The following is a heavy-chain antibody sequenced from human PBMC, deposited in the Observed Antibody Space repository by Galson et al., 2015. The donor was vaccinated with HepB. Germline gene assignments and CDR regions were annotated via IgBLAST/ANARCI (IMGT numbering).Heavy chain of an antibody. V-gene: IGHV3-66*02. CDR3: ARSRVITFGGVIRDY. Sequence: SLRLSCAASGFTVSSNYMSWVRQAPGKGLEWVSVIYSGGSTYYADSVKGRFTISRDKSKNTLYLQMNSLRAEDTAVYYCARSRVITFGGVIRDYWGQGTLVTVSS. CDR2: IYSGGST. D-gene: IGHD3-16*02. CDR1: GFTVSSNY. J-gene: IGHJ4*02.